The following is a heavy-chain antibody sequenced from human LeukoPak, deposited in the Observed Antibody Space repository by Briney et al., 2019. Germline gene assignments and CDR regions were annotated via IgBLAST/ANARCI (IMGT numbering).Heavy chain of an antibody. Sequence: ASVKVSCKASGYTFTGYYMHWVRQAPGQGLEWMGWINPNSGGTNYAQKFQGRATMTRNTSISTAYMELSSLRAEDTAVYYCARGFNGDILTGYCVFYYYMDVWGKGTTVTISS. D-gene: IGHD3-9*01. CDR2: INPNSGGT. J-gene: IGHJ6*03. CDR3: ARGFNGDILTGYCVFYYYMDV. V-gene: IGHV1-2*02. CDR1: GYTFTGYY.